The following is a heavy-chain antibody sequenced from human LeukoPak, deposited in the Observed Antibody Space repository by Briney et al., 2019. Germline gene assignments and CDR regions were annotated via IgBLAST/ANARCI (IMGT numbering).Heavy chain of an antibody. V-gene: IGHV3-74*01. D-gene: IGHD3-10*02. CDR1: GFTFSTYC. Sequence: PGGSLRLSCAASGFTFSTYCMHWVRQAPGKGLVWVSRINSDGSSTIYADSVKGRFTISRDNAKNTLYLQMNSLRAEDTAVYYCAELGITMIGGVWGKGTTVTISS. CDR3: AELGITMIGGV. J-gene: IGHJ6*04. CDR2: INSDGSST.